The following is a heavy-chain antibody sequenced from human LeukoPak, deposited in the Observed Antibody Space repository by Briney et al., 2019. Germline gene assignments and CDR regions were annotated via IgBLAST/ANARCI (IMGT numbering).Heavy chain of an antibody. CDR2: INSGSNSI. CDR1: GFTFSSYS. V-gene: IGHV3-48*04. CDR3: AREPRGSVPLDY. J-gene: IGHJ4*02. Sequence: PGGSLRLSCAASGFTFSSYSMNWVRQAPGKGLEWVSYINSGSNSILYADSVKGRFTISRDNAENSLYLQMNSLRAEDTAVYYCAREPRGSVPLDYWGQGTLVIVSS. D-gene: IGHD4-17*01.